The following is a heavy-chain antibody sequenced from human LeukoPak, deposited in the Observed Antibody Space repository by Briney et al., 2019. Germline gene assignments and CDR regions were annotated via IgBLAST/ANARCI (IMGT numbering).Heavy chain of an antibody. J-gene: IGHJ6*02. Sequence: GRSLRLSCAASGFTFSSYAMHWVRQAPGKGLEWVAVISYDGSNKYYADSVKGRFTISRDNSKNTLYLQMNSLRAEDTAVYYCARAESPPLGYCSSTSCSSRGDYYYGMDVWGQGTTVTVSS. CDR2: ISYDGSNK. D-gene: IGHD2-2*01. CDR1: GFTFSSYA. CDR3: ARAESPPLGYCSSTSCSSRGDYYYGMDV. V-gene: IGHV3-30-3*01.